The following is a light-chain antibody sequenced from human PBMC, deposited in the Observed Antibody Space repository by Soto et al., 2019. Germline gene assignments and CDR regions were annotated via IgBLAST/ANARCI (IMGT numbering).Light chain of an antibody. V-gene: IGKV1-39*01. CDR3: QQSDSMPWT. CDR1: QSISGY. J-gene: IGKJ1*01. Sequence: DIQMTQSPSSLSASVGDRVTITCRASQSISGYLNWYHKKSGQAPRLLMYAASSLQSGVPSRFSGSGSGTDFTLTISSLQPEDSATYYCQQSDSMPWTFGQGTKVDIK. CDR2: AAS.